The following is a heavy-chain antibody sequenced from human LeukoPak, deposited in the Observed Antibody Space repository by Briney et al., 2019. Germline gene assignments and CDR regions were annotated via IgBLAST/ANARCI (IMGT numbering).Heavy chain of an antibody. CDR2: IDHTGST. Sequence: PSETLSLTCTVSDDSITIYYWTWIRQPPGKGLEWIGYIDHTGSTNYNPSLKSRVTISVDTSKNQFSLKLSSVTAADTAVYYCAREGLNMVRGVIPKEAWGWFDPWGQGTLVTVSS. V-gene: IGHV4-59*12. D-gene: IGHD3-10*01. CDR1: DDSITIYY. CDR3: AREGLNMVRGVIPKEAWGWFDP. J-gene: IGHJ5*02.